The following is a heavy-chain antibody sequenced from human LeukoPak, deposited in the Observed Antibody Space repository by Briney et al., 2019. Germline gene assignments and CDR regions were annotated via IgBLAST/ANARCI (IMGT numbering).Heavy chain of an antibody. CDR3: ARDKRYDSSGQLPDY. Sequence: SVKVSCKASGGTFSSYAISWVRQAPGQGLEWMGRIIPILGIANYAQKFQGRVTITADKSTSTAYMELSSLRSEDTAVYYCARDKRYDSSGQLPDYWGQGTLVTVSS. CDR2: IIPILGIA. D-gene: IGHD3-22*01. CDR1: GGTFSSYA. J-gene: IGHJ4*02. V-gene: IGHV1-69*04.